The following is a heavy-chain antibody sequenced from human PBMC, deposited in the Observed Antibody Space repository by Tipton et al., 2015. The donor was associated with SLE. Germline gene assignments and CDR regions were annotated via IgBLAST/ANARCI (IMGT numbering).Heavy chain of an antibody. Sequence: TLSLTCAVSGGSISSDDYYWTWIRQHPGKGLEWIGYTSKSGSTYYTPSLKSRVTISVDTSKNQVSLRMNSVTAADTAVYYCARYCGSATCLGFWFSWGQGTLVTVSS. CDR3: ARYCGSATCLGFWFS. CDR1: GGSISSDDYY. V-gene: IGHV4-31*11. J-gene: IGHJ5*02. CDR2: TSKSGST. D-gene: IGHD2-2*01.